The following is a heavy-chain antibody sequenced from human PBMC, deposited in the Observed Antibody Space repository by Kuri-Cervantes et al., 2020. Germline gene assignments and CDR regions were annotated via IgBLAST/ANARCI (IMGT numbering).Heavy chain of an antibody. CDR2: ISYDGSNE. Sequence: GESLKISCAASGFTFSHYGMHWVRQAPGKGLEWVAIISYDGSNEYYADSVKGRFTISRDNSKNTLYLQMNSLRAEDTAVYYCAREGRGSSWSGGEYYYYMDVWGKGTTVTVSS. CDR1: GFTFSHYG. D-gene: IGHD6-13*01. J-gene: IGHJ6*03. V-gene: IGHV3-30*03. CDR3: AREGRGSSWSGGEYYYYMDV.